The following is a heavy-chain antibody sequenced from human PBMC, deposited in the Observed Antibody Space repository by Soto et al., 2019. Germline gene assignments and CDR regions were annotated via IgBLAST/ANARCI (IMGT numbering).Heavy chain of an antibody. Sequence: PSETLSLTCTVSGGSISSYYWSWIRQPPGKGLEWIGYIYYSGSTNYNPSLKSRVTISVDTSKNQFSLKLSSVTAADTAVYYCARDSIWFGELLGQFDYYYYGMDVWGQGTTVTVSS. CDR2: IYYSGST. J-gene: IGHJ6*02. CDR3: ARDSIWFGELLGQFDYYYYGMDV. V-gene: IGHV4-59*01. CDR1: GGSISSYY. D-gene: IGHD3-10*01.